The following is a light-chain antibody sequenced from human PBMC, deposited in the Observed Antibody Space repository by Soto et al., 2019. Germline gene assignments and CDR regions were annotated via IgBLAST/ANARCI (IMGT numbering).Light chain of an antibody. CDR2: DVS. Sequence: QSALTQPRSVSGSPGQSVTISCTGTSSDVGTYDFVSWYQQHPGKAPRLMIFDVSERPSGVPDRFSGSKSGNTASLTISGLQAEDEADYYCCLYAVTFSVFGTGTKV. V-gene: IGLV2-11*01. J-gene: IGLJ1*01. CDR1: SSDVGTYDF. CDR3: CLYAVTFSV.